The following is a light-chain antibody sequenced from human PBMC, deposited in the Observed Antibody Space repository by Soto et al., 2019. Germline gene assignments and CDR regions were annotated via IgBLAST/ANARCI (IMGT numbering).Light chain of an antibody. J-gene: IGKJ5*01. Sequence: VMTQSPSTLCVSPGEIATLSWSDSERVGSNLAWYQQRPGQAPRLLIYGASTRATDTPVRFRGSGSGTEFTLTISSLQSEDFAVYYCQQYNNWPPSIIFGQGTRLEIK. CDR1: ERVGSN. V-gene: IGKV3-15*01. CDR2: GAS. CDR3: QQYNNWPPSII.